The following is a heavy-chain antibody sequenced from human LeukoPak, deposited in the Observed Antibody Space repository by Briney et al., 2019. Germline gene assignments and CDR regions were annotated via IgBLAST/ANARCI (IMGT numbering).Heavy chain of an antibody. J-gene: IGHJ4*02. Sequence: GGSLRLSCAASGFTVSTSYLSWVRQPPGKVLQWVSVIYSGGSTYYADSVKGRFTISRDNSKNMLYLQMYSLRAEDTAVYYCARRNYFDYWGQGTLVTVSS. V-gene: IGHV3-66*01. CDR3: ARRNYFDY. CDR1: GFTVSTSY. CDR2: IYSGGST.